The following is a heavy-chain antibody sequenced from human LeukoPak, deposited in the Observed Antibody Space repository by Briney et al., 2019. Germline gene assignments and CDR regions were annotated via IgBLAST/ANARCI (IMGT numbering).Heavy chain of an antibody. CDR1: GGTFSSYA. Sequence: ASVKVSCKASGGTFSSYAISWVRQAPGQGLEWMGGIIPIFGTANYAQKFQGRVTITADESTSTAHMELSSLRSEDTNDYSCKRGRYYCIRNSCPWGNWFDPWGQGTLVTVSS. CDR3: KRGRYYCIRNSCPWGNWFDP. CDR2: IIPIFGTA. V-gene: IGHV1-69*13. D-gene: IGHD2-2*01. J-gene: IGHJ5*02.